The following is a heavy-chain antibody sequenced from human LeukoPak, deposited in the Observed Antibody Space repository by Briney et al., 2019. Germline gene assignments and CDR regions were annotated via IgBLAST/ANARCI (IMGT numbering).Heavy chain of an antibody. D-gene: IGHD3-10*01. V-gene: IGHV3-15*01. CDR1: GFTFNNYP. CDR3: TTYITYYYGSGSYYCGY. CDR2: IKCKTDGGTT. Sequence: GGSLRLSCAGSGFTFNNYPISWVRQTPGKGLEWVGRIKCKTDGGTTDYAAPVKGRFTISRDDSKNTLYLQMNSLKTEDTAVYYCTTYITYYYGSGSYYCGYWGQGTLVTVSS. J-gene: IGHJ4*02.